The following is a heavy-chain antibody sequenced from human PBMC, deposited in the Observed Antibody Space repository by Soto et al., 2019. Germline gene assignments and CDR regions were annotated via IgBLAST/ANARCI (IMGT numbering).Heavy chain of an antibody. D-gene: IGHD3-10*02. V-gene: IGHV4-34*01. J-gene: IGHJ4*02. Sequence: QVQLQQWGAGLLKPSETLSLTCAVYGGTFSGYYWSWIRQPPGKGLEWIGEINHSGGNNYNPSLKRRVTISVDTSKNQFSLKLSSVTAAGPAVYYCARGLYYVWYYGLWGQGTLVTVSS. CDR3: ARGLYYVWYYGL. CDR2: INHSGGN. CDR1: GGTFSGYY.